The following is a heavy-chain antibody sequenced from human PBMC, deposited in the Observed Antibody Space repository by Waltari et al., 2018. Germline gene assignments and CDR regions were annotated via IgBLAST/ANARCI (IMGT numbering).Heavy chain of an antibody. V-gene: IGHV4-38-2*02. CDR2: IYHSGST. Sequence: QVQLQESGPGLVKPSETLSLTCTVSGYSISSGYYWGWIRQPPGKGLEWIGSIYHSGSTYDNPSLKSRVTISVDTSKNQFSLKLSSVTAADTAVYYCARHKGVPTWDYWGQGTLVTVSS. J-gene: IGHJ4*02. CDR3: ARHKGVPTWDY. D-gene: IGHD2-2*01. CDR1: GYSISSGYY.